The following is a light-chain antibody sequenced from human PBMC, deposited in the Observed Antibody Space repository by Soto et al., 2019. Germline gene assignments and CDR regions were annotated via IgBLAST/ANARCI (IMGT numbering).Light chain of an antibody. CDR3: QSYDSSLSVPMV. Sequence: QSVLTQPPSVSGAPGQRVTISCTGSSSNIGAGYDVHWYQQLPGTAPKLLIYGNSNRPSGVPDRFSGSKSGTSASLAITGLQAEDEADYYCQSYDSSLSVPMVFGGGTKVTVL. J-gene: IGLJ2*01. CDR2: GNS. CDR1: SSNIGAGYD. V-gene: IGLV1-40*01.